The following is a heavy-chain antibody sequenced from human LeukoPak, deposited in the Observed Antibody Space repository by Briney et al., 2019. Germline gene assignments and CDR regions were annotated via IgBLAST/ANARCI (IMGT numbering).Heavy chain of an antibody. CDR2: IYSGGST. V-gene: IGHV3-53*01. CDR1: GFTVSNNY. CDR3: ARGVNYDFWSGYSSYYFDY. J-gene: IGHJ4*02. Sequence: PGGSLRLSCAASGFTVSNNYMSWVRQAPGKGLEWVSVIYSGGSTYYADSVKSRFTISRDNSKNTLYLQMNSLRAEDTAVYYCARGVNYDFWSGYSSYYFDYWGQGTLVTVSS. D-gene: IGHD3-3*01.